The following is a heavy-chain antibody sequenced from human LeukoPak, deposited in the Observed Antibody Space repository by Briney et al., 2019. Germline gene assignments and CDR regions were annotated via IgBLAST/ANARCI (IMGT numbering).Heavy chain of an antibody. Sequence: ASVKVSCKASGYTFTSYGISWVRQAPGQGLEWMGWISAYNGNTNYAQKLQGRVTMTTDTSTSTAYMELRSLRSDDTAVYYCAKERGRSSWYYFDYWGQGTLVTVSS. CDR1: GYTFTSYG. CDR2: ISAYNGNT. V-gene: IGHV1-18*01. D-gene: IGHD6-13*01. CDR3: AKERGRSSWYYFDY. J-gene: IGHJ4*02.